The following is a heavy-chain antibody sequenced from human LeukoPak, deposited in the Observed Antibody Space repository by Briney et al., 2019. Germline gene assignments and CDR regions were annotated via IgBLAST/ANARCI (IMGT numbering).Heavy chain of an antibody. V-gene: IGHV3-48*04. CDR3: ARGRRWAAAEIVY. Sequence: GGSLRLSCAASGFTFSSYSMNWIRQAPGKGLEWVSYISSSGSTIYYADSVKGRFTISRDNAKNSLYLQMNSLRAEDTAVYYCARGRRWAAAEIVYWGQGTLVTVSS. CDR1: GFTFSSYS. CDR2: ISSSGSTI. D-gene: IGHD6-13*01. J-gene: IGHJ4*02.